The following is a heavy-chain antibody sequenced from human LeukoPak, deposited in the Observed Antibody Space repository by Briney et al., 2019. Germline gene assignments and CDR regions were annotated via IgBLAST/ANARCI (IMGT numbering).Heavy chain of an antibody. V-gene: IGHV1-2*02. CDR1: GYTFIGYY. J-gene: IGHJ5*02. CDR2: INPNSGDT. Sequence: ASVKVSCKASGYTFIGYYMHWVRQAPGQGLEWMGWINPNSGDTNYAQNFQGRVTMTRDTSISTAYMGLSRLTSDDTAVYYCLNTYGLNTWGQGTLVTVSS. CDR3: LNTYGLNT. D-gene: IGHD5-18*01.